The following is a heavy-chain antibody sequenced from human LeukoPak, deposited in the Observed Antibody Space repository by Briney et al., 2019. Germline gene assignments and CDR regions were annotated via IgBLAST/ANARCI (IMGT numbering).Heavy chain of an antibody. J-gene: IGHJ4*02. CDR3: AKRVTVTTKYFDS. V-gene: IGHV3-23*01. CDR1: GFIFSAYA. Sequence: GGSLRLSCAASGFIFSAYAMSWVRQAPGQGLEWVSVIGTGGETHYADSVRGPFTISRSNFKNTLYLQMNSLRAEDTAVYYCAKRVTVTTKYFDSWGQGTLVTVSS. D-gene: IGHD4-17*01. CDR2: IGTGGET.